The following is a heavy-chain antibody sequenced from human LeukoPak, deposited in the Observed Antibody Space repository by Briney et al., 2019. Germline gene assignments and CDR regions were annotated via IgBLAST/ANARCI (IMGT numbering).Heavy chain of an antibody. Sequence: SETLSLTCAVYGGSFSGYYWSWIRQPPGKGLEWIGEINHSGSTNYNPSLKSRVTISVDTSKNQFSLKLSSVTAADTPVYYCAGEGILVGATEWDDAFYIWGQGTMVTVSS. CDR1: GGSFSGYY. D-gene: IGHD1-26*01. V-gene: IGHV4-34*01. J-gene: IGHJ3*02. CDR2: INHSGST. CDR3: AGEGILVGATEWDDAFYI.